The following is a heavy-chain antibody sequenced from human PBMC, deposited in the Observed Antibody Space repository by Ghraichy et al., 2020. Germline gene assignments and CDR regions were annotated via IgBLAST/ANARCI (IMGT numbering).Heavy chain of an antibody. D-gene: IGHD4-17*01. CDR3: AFDAGTVTTKNVGWR. J-gene: IGHJ4*02. CDR2: ISSSSSYI. CDR1: GFTFSSYS. V-gene: IGHV3-21*01. Sequence: GESLNISCAASGFTFSSYSMNWVRQAPGKGLEWVSSISSSSSYIYYADSVKGRFTISRDNAKNSLYLQMNSLRAEDTAVYYCAFDAGTVTTKNVGWRWGQGTLVTVSS.